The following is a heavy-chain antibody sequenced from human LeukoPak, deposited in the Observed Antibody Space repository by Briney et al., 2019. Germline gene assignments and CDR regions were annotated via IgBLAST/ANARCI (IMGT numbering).Heavy chain of an antibody. Sequence: KPSQTLSLTCAVSGGSISSGGYSWSWIRQPPGKGLEWIGYIYHSGSTCYNPSLKSRVTISVDRSKNQFSLKLSSVTAADTAVYYCARGGGATLGYFDLWGRGTLVTVSS. CDR3: ARGGGATLGYFDL. CDR1: GGSISSGGYS. D-gene: IGHD1-26*01. CDR2: IYHSGST. J-gene: IGHJ2*01. V-gene: IGHV4-30-2*01.